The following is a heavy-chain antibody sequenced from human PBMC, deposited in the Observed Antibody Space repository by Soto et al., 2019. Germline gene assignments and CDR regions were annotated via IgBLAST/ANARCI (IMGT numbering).Heavy chain of an antibody. CDR3: ARDWTGTTRYYYYGMDV. CDR2: IIPIFGTA. CDR1: GYTFTGYY. Sequence: SVKVSCKASGYTFTGYYMHWVRQAPGQGLEWMGGIIPIFGTANYAQKFQGRVTITADESTSTAYMELSSLRSEDTAVYYCARDWTGTTRYYYYGMDVRGQGTTVTVSS. V-gene: IGHV1-69*13. D-gene: IGHD1-7*01. J-gene: IGHJ6*02.